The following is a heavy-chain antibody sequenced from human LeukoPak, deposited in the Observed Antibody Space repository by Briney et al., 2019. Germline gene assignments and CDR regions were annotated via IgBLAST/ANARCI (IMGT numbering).Heavy chain of an antibody. J-gene: IGHJ5*02. CDR2: IYSSGST. V-gene: IGHV4-61*02. CDR3: ARAVDGYCYSDNCLYNWFDP. CDR1: GGSIDSGNYH. D-gene: IGHD2/OR15-2a*01. Sequence: SQTLSLTCTVSGGSIDSGNYHWSWIRQPAGKGLEWIGRIYSSGSTNYHRSLKGRVTISAGTSKNQFSLKLSSVTAADTAVYYCARAVDGYCYSDNCLYNWFDPWGQGTLVTVSS.